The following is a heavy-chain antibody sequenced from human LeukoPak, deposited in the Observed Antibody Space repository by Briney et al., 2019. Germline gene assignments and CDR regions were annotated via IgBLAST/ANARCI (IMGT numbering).Heavy chain of an antibody. J-gene: IGHJ4*02. V-gene: IGHV3-23*01. CDR3: AKYSGYENFDY. CDR2: ISASGGST. Sequence: GGSLRLSCAASGFTFSSHAMSWVRQAPGKGLEWVSAISASGGSTYYADSVKGRFTISRDNPKNTLYLQMNGLRAEDTAVYYCAKYSGYENFDYWGQGTLVTVSS. D-gene: IGHD5-12*01. CDR1: GFTFSSHA.